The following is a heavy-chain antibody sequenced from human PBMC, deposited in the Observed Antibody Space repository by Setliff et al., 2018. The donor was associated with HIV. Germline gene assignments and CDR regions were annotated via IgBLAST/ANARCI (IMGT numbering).Heavy chain of an antibody. V-gene: IGHV1-69*05. CDR1: GGTFSSYA. CDR3: ARESKDGDFYYYYMDV. Sequence: SVKVSCKASGGTFSSYAINWVRQAPGQGLEWMGGIIPMFGTLNFAQKFQGRVTITTDESTSTAYMELNSLRAEDTAAYYCARESKDGDFYYYYMDVWGKGTTVTVSS. J-gene: IGHJ6*03. D-gene: IGHD4-17*01. CDR2: IIPMFGTL.